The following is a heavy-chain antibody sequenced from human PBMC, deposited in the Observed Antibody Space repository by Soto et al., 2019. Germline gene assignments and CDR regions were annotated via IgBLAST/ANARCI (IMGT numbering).Heavy chain of an antibody. CDR3: ARVSDFWSGSIVGDYYYYMDV. J-gene: IGHJ6*03. V-gene: IGHV3-7*01. D-gene: IGHD3-3*01. CDR1: GFTFSSYW. Sequence: EVQLVESGGGLVQPGGSLRLSCAASGFTFSSYWMSWVRQAPGKGLEWVANIKQDGSEKYYVDSVKGRFTISRDNAKNPLYLQMNSRRAEDTAVYYCARVSDFWSGSIVGDYYYYMDVWGKGTTVTVSS. CDR2: IKQDGSEK.